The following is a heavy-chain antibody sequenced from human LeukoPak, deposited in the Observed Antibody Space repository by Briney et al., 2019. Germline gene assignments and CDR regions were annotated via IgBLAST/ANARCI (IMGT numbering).Heavy chain of an antibody. CDR2: IYYSGST. V-gene: IGHV4-59*12. Sequence: PSETLSLTCTVSGGSISSYYWSWIRQPPGKGLEWIGYIYYSGSTNYNPSLKSRVTISVDTSKNQFSLKLSSVTAADTAVYYCARDGSSSSWSLKSQFDYWGQGTLVTVPS. J-gene: IGHJ4*02. CDR1: GGSISSYY. D-gene: IGHD6-13*01. CDR3: ARDGSSSSWSLKSQFDY.